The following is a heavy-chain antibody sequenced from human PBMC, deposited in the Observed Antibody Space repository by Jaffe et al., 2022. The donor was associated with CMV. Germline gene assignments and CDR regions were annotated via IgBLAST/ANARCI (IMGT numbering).Heavy chain of an antibody. Sequence: QLQLQESGPGLVKPSETLSLTCTVSGGSISSSSYYWGWIRQPPGKGLEWIGSIYYSGSTYYNPSLKSRVTISVDTSKNQFSLKLSSVTAADTAVYYCARLGLGGGYAGSYWYFDLWGRGTLVTVSS. CDR3: ARLGLGGGYAGSYWYFDL. CDR2: IYYSGST. CDR1: GGSISSSSYY. V-gene: IGHV4-39*01. D-gene: IGHD5-12*01. J-gene: IGHJ2*01.